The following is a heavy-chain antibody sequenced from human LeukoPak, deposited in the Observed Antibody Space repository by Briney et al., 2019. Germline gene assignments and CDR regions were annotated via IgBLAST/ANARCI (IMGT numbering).Heavy chain of an antibody. J-gene: IGHJ3*02. CDR2: IKQDGNEK. CDR3: ARPITVSGATDGFDI. D-gene: IGHD3-3*01. V-gene: IGHV3-7*01. Sequence: PGGSLRLSCAASGFTFSIYWMNWVRQAPGKGLEWVANIKQDGNEKYYVDSVKGRFTISRDNAKNSLYLQMDSLRVEDTAVYYCARPITVSGATDGFDIWGQGTMVTVSS. CDR1: GFTFSIYW.